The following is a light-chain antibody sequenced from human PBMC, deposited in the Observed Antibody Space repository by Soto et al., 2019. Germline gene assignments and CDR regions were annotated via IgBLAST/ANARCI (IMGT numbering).Light chain of an antibody. V-gene: IGKV3-20*01. CDR3: QQYDKWPRT. CDR2: GAS. Sequence: EIVLTQSPGTLSLSPGERATLLCRASQSVRSSYFAWYQQKPGQAPRLLIYGASSRATGIPDRFSGSGSGAEYTLTISSLQSEDFAVYYCQQYDKWPRTFGQGTKVDIK. J-gene: IGKJ1*01. CDR1: QSVRSSY.